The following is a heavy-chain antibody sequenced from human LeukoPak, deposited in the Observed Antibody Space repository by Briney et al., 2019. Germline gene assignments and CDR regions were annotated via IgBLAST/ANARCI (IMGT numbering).Heavy chain of an antibody. CDR1: GFTFSSYS. V-gene: IGHV3-21*01. CDR3: TRDRGWLQSTYFDF. D-gene: IGHD5-24*01. Sequence: GGSLRLSCAASGFTFSSYSMNWVRQAPGKGLEWVSSISSSSSYTYYADSMRGRFIISRDNATNSLYLQMSSLRAEDTAVYYCTRDRGWLQSTYFDFWGQGTLVTVSS. J-gene: IGHJ4*02. CDR2: ISSSSSYT.